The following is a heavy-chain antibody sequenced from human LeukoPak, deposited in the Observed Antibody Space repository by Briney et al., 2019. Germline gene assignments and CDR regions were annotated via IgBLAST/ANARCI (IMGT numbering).Heavy chain of an antibody. CDR2: IYSGGGT. CDR1: GFTVSSNY. V-gene: IGHV3-53*01. D-gene: IGHD4-11*01. Sequence: PGGSLRLSCAASGFTVSSNYMSWVRQAPGKGLEWVSVIYSGGGTYYADSVKGRFTISRGNSKNTLYLQMNSLRAEDTAVYYCARAPHYSNYGPYYYGMDVWGQGTTVTVSS. CDR3: ARAPHYSNYGPYYYGMDV. J-gene: IGHJ6*02.